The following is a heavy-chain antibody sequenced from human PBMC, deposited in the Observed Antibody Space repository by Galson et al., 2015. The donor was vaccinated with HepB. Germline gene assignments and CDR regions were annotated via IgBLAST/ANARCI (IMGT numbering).Heavy chain of an antibody. Sequence: SVKVSCKASGYTFTSYGISWVRQAPGQGLEWMGWISAYNGNTNYAQKLQGRVTMTTDTSTSTAYMELRSPRSDDTAVYYCARGGTEGHYDILTGRPPYGMDVWGQGTTVTVSS. CDR1: GYTFTSYG. CDR2: ISAYNGNT. V-gene: IGHV1-18*04. CDR3: ARGGTEGHYDILTGRPPYGMDV. J-gene: IGHJ6*02. D-gene: IGHD3-9*01.